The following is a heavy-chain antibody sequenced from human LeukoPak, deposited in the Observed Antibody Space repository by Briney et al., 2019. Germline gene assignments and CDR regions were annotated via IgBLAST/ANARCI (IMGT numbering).Heavy chain of an antibody. V-gene: IGHV3-74*01. CDR3: ARDLEAAGLDY. J-gene: IGHJ4*02. CDR2: INSDGSST. CDR1: GFTFSSYW. Sequence: GGSLRLSCAASGFTFSSYWMHWVRQAPGKGLVWVSRINSDGSSTSCADSVKGRFTISRDNAKNTLYLQMNSLRAEDTAVCYCARDLEAAGLDYWGQGTLVTVSS. D-gene: IGHD6-13*01.